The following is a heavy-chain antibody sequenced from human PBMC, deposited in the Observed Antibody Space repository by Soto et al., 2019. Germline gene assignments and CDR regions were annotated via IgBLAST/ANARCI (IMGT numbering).Heavy chain of an antibody. CDR1: GYSFISYG. Sequence: ASVKVSCKASGYSFISYGIAWVRQAPGQGLEWMGWISGYNGNTNYAQKFQDRVTMTTDPSTRTSYMALRSLRSDDTAVYYCASSELGNSYFDHWGQGTPVTVSS. V-gene: IGHV1-18*04. CDR2: ISGYNGNT. CDR3: ASSELGNSYFDH. D-gene: IGHD7-27*01. J-gene: IGHJ4*02.